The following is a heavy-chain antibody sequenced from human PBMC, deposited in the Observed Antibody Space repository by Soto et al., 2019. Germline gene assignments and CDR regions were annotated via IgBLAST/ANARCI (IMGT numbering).Heavy chain of an antibody. Sequence: SETLSLTCTVSGGSISSYYWSWIRQPPGKGLEWIGYIYYSGSTNYNPSLKSRVTISVDTSKNQFSLKLSSVTAADTAVYYCARVGYCSSTSCYWGGWFDPWGQGTLVTAPQ. CDR3: ARVGYCSSTSCYWGGWFDP. D-gene: IGHD2-2*01. V-gene: IGHV4-59*01. CDR2: IYYSGST. CDR1: GGSISSYY. J-gene: IGHJ5*02.